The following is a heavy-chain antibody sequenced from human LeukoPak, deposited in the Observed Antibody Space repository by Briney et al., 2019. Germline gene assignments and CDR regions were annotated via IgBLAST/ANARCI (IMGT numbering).Heavy chain of an antibody. Sequence: GGSLRLSCAASGFTISTYWMTWVRQAPGEGLEWVANIKQDGSEKYYVDSVKGRFTISRDNAKNSLYLQMNSLRPEDTAVYYWGRRVLVQQLDHNYLWGQGTPGTVFS. CDR1: GFTISTYW. CDR2: IKQDGSEK. V-gene: IGHV3-7*01. J-gene: IGHJ4*03. CDR3: GRRVLVQQLDHNYL. D-gene: IGHD2-15*01.